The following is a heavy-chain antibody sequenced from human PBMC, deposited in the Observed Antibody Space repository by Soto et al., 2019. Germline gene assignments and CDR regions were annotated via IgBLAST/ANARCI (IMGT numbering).Heavy chain of an antibody. Sequence: GGSLRLSCAASGFTFSSYAMSWVRQAPGKGLEWVSAISGSGGSTYYADSVKGRFTISRDNSKNTLYLQMNSLRAEDTAVYYCGKDQVVVPAALIQNYYYYYGMDVWGQGTTVTVSS. CDR2: ISGSGGST. D-gene: IGHD2-2*01. CDR1: GFTFSSYA. V-gene: IGHV3-23*01. J-gene: IGHJ6*02. CDR3: GKDQVVVPAALIQNYYYYYGMDV.